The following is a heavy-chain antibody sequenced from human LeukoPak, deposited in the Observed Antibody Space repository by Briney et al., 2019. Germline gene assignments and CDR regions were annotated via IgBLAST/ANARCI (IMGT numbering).Heavy chain of an antibody. CDR3: ARGRKSYSSSRFFDY. D-gene: IGHD6-13*01. Sequence: SETLSLTCAVYGGSFSGYYWSWIRQPPGKGLEWIGEINHSGCTNYNPSLKSRVTISVDTSKNQFSLKLSSVAAADTAVYYCARGRKSYSSSRFFDYWGQGTLVTVSS. V-gene: IGHV4-34*01. J-gene: IGHJ4*02. CDR1: GGSFSGYY. CDR2: INHSGCT.